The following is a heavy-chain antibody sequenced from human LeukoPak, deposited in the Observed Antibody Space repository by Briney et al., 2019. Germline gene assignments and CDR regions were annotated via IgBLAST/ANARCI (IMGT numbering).Heavy chain of an antibody. V-gene: IGHV4-39*07. D-gene: IGHD3-10*01. CDR1: GGSISSSSYY. J-gene: IGHJ4*02. Sequence: PSETLSLTCTVSGGSISSSSYYWGWIRQPPGKGLEWIGSIYYSGSTYYNPSLKSRVTISVDTSKNQFSLKLSSVTAADTAVYYCARSERLWFGELLVLDYWGQGTLVTVSS. CDR3: ARSERLWFGELLVLDY. CDR2: IYYSGST.